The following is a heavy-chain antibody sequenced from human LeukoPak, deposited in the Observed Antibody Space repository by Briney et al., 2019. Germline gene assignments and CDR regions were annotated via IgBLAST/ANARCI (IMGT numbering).Heavy chain of an antibody. J-gene: IGHJ4*02. CDR3: ARLPDYGDYAYFDY. D-gene: IGHD4-17*01. CDR2: IYSGGST. V-gene: IGHV3-66*01. CDR1: GFTVSSNY. Sequence: GGSLRLSCAASGFTVSSNYMSCVRQAPGKGLEWVSVIYSGGSTYYADSVKGRFTISRDNSKNTLYLQMNSLRAEDTAVYYCARLPDYGDYAYFDYWGQGTLVTVSS.